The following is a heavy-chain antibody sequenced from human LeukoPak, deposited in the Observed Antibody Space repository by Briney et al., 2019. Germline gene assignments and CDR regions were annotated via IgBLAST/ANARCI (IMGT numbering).Heavy chain of an antibody. CDR3: ASLEYYHGSGS. D-gene: IGHD3-10*01. J-gene: IGHJ4*02. Sequence: SETLSLTCAVYGGSFSGYYWSWTRQPPGKGLEWIGEINHSGSTNYNPSLKSRVTISVDTSKNQFSLKLSSVTAADTAVYYCASLEYYHGSGSWGQGTLVTVSS. CDR1: GGSFSGYY. V-gene: IGHV4-34*01. CDR2: INHSGST.